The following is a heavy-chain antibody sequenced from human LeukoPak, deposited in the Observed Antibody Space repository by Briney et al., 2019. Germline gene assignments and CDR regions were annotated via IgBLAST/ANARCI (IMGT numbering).Heavy chain of an antibody. CDR1: GFTFSSYG. CDR2: INDNGGTST. CDR3: AKEGVQTPSDWYFDL. Sequence: GGSLRLSCAASGFTFSSYGMHWVRQAPGKGLEWVSSINDNGGTSTWDADSVKGRFTISRDNSKNTLYLQMNSLRAEDTAVYYCAKEGVQTPSDWYFDLWGRGTLVTVSS. V-gene: IGHV3-NL1*01. J-gene: IGHJ2*01. D-gene: IGHD1-26*01.